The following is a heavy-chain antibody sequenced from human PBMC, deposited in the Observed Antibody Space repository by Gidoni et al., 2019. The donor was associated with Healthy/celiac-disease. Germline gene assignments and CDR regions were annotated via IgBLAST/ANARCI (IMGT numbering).Heavy chain of an antibody. CDR1: GGSISSSRYY. Sequence: QLQLQESGPGLVKPSETLSLTCPVSGGSISSSRYYWGWIRQPPGKGLEWIGSICYSGSTYYNPSRKSRVTISVDTSKNQFSLKLSSVTAAETAVYYCARHRGSGWPRSYWDFDLWGRGTLVTVSS. CDR3: ARHRGSGWPRSYWDFDL. CDR2: ICYSGST. V-gene: IGHV4-39*01. D-gene: IGHD6-19*01. J-gene: IGHJ2*01.